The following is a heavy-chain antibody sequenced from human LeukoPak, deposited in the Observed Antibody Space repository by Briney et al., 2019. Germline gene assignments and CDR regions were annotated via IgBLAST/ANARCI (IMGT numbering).Heavy chain of an antibody. J-gene: IGHJ4*02. V-gene: IGHV3-23*01. Sequence: GGSLRLSCAASGFTFSSYAMSWVRQAPGKGLEWVSSISGSGGSTYYADSVKGRFTISRDNSKNTLYLQMNSLRAEDTAVYYCAKPAYYYDSSGYPYYFDYWGQGTLVTVSS. CDR3: AKPAYYYDSSGYPYYFDY. CDR2: ISGSGGST. CDR1: GFTFSSYA. D-gene: IGHD3-22*01.